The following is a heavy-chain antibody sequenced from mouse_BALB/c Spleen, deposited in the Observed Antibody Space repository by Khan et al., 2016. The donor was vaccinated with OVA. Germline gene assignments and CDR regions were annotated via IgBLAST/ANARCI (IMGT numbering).Heavy chain of an antibody. D-gene: IGHD1-2*01. V-gene: IGHV3-2*02. CDR2: ISYSGST. CDR3: ARTARIKY. CDR1: GYSITSGYG. Sequence: QLEESGPGLVKPSQSLSLTCTVTGYSITSGYGWNWIRQFPGNKLEWMGYISYSGSTNYNPSLKSRISITRDTSKNQFFLQLNSVTTEVTATYYCARTARIKYRGQGTTLTVSS. J-gene: IGHJ2*01.